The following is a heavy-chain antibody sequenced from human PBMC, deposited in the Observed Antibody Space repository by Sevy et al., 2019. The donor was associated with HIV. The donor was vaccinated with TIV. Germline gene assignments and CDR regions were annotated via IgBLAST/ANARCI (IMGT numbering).Heavy chain of an antibody. CDR3: ATTKDYYDTSGYPFDS. CDR1: GYTLTELS. D-gene: IGHD3-22*01. CDR2: FDPEDDEK. J-gene: IGHJ4*02. Sequence: ASVKVSCKVSGYTLTELSMHWVRQAPGKGLEWMGTFDPEDDEKIYAQKFQGRVTMTEDTSTDTAYMELSMLRSEDTAVYYCATTKDYYDTSGYPFDSWGQGTLVTVSS. V-gene: IGHV1-24*01.